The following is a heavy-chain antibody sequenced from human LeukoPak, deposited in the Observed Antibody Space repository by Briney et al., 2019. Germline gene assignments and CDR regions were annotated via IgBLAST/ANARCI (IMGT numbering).Heavy chain of an antibody. CDR3: AKDLNDSSGYGLDDAFDI. Sequence: GGSLRLSCAACVFTFSSYGMHWVRQAPGRGLEWVAVISYYGSNKYYADSVKGRFTISRDNSKNTLYLQMNSLRAEDTAVYYCAKDLNDSSGYGLDDAFDIWGQGTMVTVSS. V-gene: IGHV3-30*18. J-gene: IGHJ3*02. D-gene: IGHD3-22*01. CDR1: VFTFSSYG. CDR2: ISYYGSNK.